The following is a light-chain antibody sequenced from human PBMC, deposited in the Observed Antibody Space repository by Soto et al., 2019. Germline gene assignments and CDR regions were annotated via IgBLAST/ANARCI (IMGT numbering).Light chain of an antibody. CDR3: SSYAGSNNLI. V-gene: IGLV2-8*01. Sequence: QSALTQPPSASGSPGQSVTMSCTGTSSDVGGYNYVSWYQQHPGKAPKLMISEVTKRPSGVPDRFSGSKSGNTASLTVSGLQADDEADYFCSSYAGSNNLIFGGGTKATVL. CDR2: EVT. J-gene: IGLJ2*01. CDR1: SSDVGGYNY.